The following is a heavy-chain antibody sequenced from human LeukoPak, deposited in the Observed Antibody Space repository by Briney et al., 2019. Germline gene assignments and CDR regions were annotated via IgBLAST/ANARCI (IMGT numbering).Heavy chain of an antibody. Sequence: SETLSLTCTVSGGSINSGDYYWSWFRQPPGKGLEWIGYIYYSGSTYYNPSLKSRVTISVDTSKNQFSLKLSSVTAADTAVYYCARGENRYCSSTSCPPGDYWGQGTLVTVSS. CDR2: IYYSGST. V-gene: IGHV4-30-4*01. CDR3: ARGENRYCSSTSCPPGDY. J-gene: IGHJ4*02. CDR1: GGSINSGDYY. D-gene: IGHD2-2*01.